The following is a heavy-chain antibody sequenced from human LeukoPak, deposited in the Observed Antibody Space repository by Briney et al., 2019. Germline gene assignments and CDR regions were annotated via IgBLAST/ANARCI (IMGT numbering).Heavy chain of an antibody. CDR2: INTDGSST. J-gene: IGHJ4*02. CDR3: AREVLTSDEGYLDY. D-gene: IGHD4/OR15-4a*01. CDR1: GFTFSNFW. Sequence: GGSLRLSCATSGFTFSNFWMNWVRQAPGKGLVWVSHINTDGSSTSYADPVKGRFTISRDNAKNTLYLQMNSLRAEDTAVYYCAREVLTSDEGYLDYWGQGTLVTVSS. V-gene: IGHV3-74*01.